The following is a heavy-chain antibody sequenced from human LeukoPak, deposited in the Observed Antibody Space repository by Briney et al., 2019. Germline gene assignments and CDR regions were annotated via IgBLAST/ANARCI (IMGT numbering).Heavy chain of an antibody. CDR2: IYYSGSP. CDR1: GGSISSSSYY. J-gene: IGHJ4*02. D-gene: IGHD3/OR15-3a*01. Sequence: PSETLSPTCTVSGGSISSSSYYWGWIRQPPGKGLEWIGSIYYSGSPYYNPSLKSRVTISVDTSKNQFSLKVISVTAADTAVYYCARWRTARTGFDYWGQGTLVTVSS. CDR3: ARWRTARTGFDY. V-gene: IGHV4-39*01.